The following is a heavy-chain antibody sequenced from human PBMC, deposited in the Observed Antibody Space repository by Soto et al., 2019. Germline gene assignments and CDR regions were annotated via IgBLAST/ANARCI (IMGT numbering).Heavy chain of an antibody. CDR1: GFVFSNYA. CDR2: ISGSGRST. D-gene: IGHD3-10*01. Sequence: PGGSLRLSCAASGFVFSNYAMSWVRQAPGKGLEWVSSISGSGRSTFYADSVKGRFTISRDGSKNTLYLQMNSLRAEDTAVYYCAKDPGVLITFRFDPWGQGTLVTVSS. CDR3: AKDPGVLITFRFDP. V-gene: IGHV3-23*01. J-gene: IGHJ5*02.